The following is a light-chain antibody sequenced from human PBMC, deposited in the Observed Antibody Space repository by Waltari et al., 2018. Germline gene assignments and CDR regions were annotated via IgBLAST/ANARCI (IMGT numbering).Light chain of an antibody. CDR1: LSAFSLFAY. CDR2: DVV. V-gene: IGLV2-14*03. CDR3: CSYTSSDTYV. J-gene: IGLJ1*01. Sequence: SSLPQPASVSGPPGPSITIPCTGTLSAFSLFAYVSWYQHSPGNVPRLIIYDVVKRPSGVSNRFSGSMSGYTATLTISGLQAEDEADYYCCSYTSSDTYVFGSGTTVTVL.